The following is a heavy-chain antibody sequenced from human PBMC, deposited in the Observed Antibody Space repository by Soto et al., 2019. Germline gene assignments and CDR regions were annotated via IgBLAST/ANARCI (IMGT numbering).Heavy chain of an antibody. CDR1: GFIFSDYE. J-gene: IGHJ5*02. CDR2: ISISGTII. Sequence: GGSLRLSCEGSGFIFSDYEMNWVRQVPGKGLEWISYISISGTIIHYADFVKGRFTISRDNAKNSVYLQMNSLRVEDTAIYYCAREGGFDWFYPWGQGTLVTVSS. V-gene: IGHV3-48*03. CDR3: AREGGFDWFYP.